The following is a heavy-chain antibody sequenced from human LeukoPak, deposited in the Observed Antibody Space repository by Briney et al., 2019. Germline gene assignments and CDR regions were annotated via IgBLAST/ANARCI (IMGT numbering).Heavy chain of an antibody. D-gene: IGHD3-10*01. CDR3: ARDTGWFGELLSH. Sequence: PGGSLRLSCAASGLTFSSNWMSWVRQAPGKGLEWVANIKHDGSEKYYVDSVKGRFTISRDNAKNSLYLQMNSLRAEDTAVYYCARDTGWFGELLSHWGQGTLVTVSS. CDR1: GLTFSSNW. J-gene: IGHJ4*02. V-gene: IGHV3-7*01. CDR2: IKHDGSEK.